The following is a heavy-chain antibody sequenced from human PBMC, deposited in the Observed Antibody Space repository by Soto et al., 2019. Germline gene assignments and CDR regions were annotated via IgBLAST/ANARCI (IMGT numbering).Heavy chain of an antibody. Sequence: QVQLVQSGAEVKKPGASVKVSCKASGYTFTSYDINWVRQATGQGLEWMGWMNPNSGNTGYAQKFQGRVTMTRNTSISTAYMELSSLRSEDTAVYYCARCSNGSSWYAYWFAPWGQGTLVTVSS. V-gene: IGHV1-8*01. CDR1: GYTFTSYD. CDR3: ARCSNGSSWYAYWFAP. J-gene: IGHJ5*02. CDR2: MNPNSGNT. D-gene: IGHD6-13*01.